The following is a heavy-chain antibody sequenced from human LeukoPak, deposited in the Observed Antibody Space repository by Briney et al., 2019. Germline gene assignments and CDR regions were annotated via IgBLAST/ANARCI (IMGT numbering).Heavy chain of an antibody. CDR3: AKPGGSGSLNWFDP. CDR2: IYYSGST. V-gene: IGHV4-39*01. Sequence: WVRQPPGKGLEWIGSIYYSGSTYYNPSLKSRVTISVDTSKNQFSLKLTSVTAADTAVYYCAKPGGSGSLNWFDPWGQGTLVTVSS. D-gene: IGHD3-10*01. J-gene: IGHJ5*02.